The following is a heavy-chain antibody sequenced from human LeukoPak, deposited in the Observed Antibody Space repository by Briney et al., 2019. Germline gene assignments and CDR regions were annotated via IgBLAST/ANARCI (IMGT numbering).Heavy chain of an antibody. CDR3: VRGKGSGTYYGFDY. V-gene: IGHV5-51*01. CDR2: IYPDDSDT. D-gene: IGHD3-10*01. J-gene: IGHJ4*02. CDR1: GYTFTKFW. Sequence: GESLKISCETSGYTFTKFWVGRVRQTPGKGLEWLGMIYPDDSDTRYSPSFQGQVTMSVDKSISIVYLHWSSLKASDTAIYYCVRGKGSGTYYGFDYWGQGTVVSVVS.